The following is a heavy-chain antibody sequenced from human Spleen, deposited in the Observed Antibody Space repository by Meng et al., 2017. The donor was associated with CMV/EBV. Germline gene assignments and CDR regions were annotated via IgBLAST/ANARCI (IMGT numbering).Heavy chain of an antibody. Sequence: SQTLSLTCTVSGYSISSGYYWGWIRQPPGKGLEWIGSIYHSGSTYYNPSLKSRVTISVDTSKNQFSLKLSSVTAADTAVYYCARAGDCGNDCQFDYWGQGTLVTVSS. CDR1: GYSISSGYY. CDR2: IYHSGST. V-gene: IGHV4-38-2*02. CDR3: ARAGDCGNDCQFDY. J-gene: IGHJ4*02. D-gene: IGHD2-21*01.